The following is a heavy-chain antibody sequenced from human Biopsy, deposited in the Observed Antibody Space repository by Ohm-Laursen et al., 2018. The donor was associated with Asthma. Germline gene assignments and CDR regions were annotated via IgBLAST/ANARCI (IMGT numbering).Heavy chain of an antibody. J-gene: IGHJ4*02. CDR1: GFNFSYYS. Sequence: SLRLSCSASGFNFSYYSMIWVRQAPGKGLEWVAVISYDGSNKYYADSVKGRFTISRDNSKNTLYLQMNSLRAEDTAVYYCARDLHSTNHLGELSEGFDYWGQGTLVTVSS. CDR3: ARDLHSTNHLGELSEGFDY. CDR2: ISYDGSNK. D-gene: IGHD3-16*02. V-gene: IGHV3-30*03.